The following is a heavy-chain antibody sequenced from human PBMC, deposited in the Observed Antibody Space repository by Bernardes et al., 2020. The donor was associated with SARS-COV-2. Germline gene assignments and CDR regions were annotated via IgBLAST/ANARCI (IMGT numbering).Heavy chain of an antibody. V-gene: IGHV1-18*01. CDR3: ARTNGNFDWLLWPTIKDY. J-gene: IGHJ4*02. CDR2: ISAYNGNT. D-gene: IGHD3-9*01. CDR1: GYTFTSYG. Sequence: ASVKVSCKASGYTFTSYGISWVRQAPGQGLEWMGWISAYNGNTNYAQKLQGRVTMTTDTSTSTAYMELRSLRSDDTAVYYCARTNGNFDWLLWPTIKDYWGQGTLVTVSS.